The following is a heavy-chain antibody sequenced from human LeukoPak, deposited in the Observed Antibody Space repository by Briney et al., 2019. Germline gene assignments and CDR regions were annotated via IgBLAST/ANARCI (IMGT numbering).Heavy chain of an antibody. Sequence: GGSLGLSCAASGFTFSTYGMHWVRQAPGKGLEWVAIISYDGSNKYYADSVKGRFTISRDNSKNTLYLQMDSLRAEDTAVYYCARSSGSYYVGAFDIWGQGTMVTVSS. CDR3: ARSSGSYYVGAFDI. J-gene: IGHJ3*02. CDR1: GFTFSTYG. D-gene: IGHD1-26*01. V-gene: IGHV3-30*03. CDR2: ISYDGSNK.